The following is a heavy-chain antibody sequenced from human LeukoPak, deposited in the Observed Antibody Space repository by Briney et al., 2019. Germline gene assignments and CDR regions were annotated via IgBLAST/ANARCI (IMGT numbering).Heavy chain of an antibody. J-gene: IGHJ4*02. CDR1: GGSISSTT. Sequence: ETLSLTCTVSGGSISSTTYYWAWIRQAPGKGLEWVSYISSSSSTIYYADSVKGRFTISRDNAKNSLYLQMNSLRAEDTAVYYCARSSRELGGYAPWELMPPFDYWGQGTLVTVSS. CDR3: ARSSRELGGYAPWELMPPFDY. V-gene: IGHV3-48*01. CDR2: ISSSSSTI. D-gene: IGHD1-7*01.